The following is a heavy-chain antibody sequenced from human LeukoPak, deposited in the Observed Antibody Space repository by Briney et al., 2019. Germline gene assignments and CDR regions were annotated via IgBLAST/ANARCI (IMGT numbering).Heavy chain of an antibody. CDR1: GFTFSSYW. V-gene: IGHV3-74*01. Sequence: PGGSLRLSCAASGFTFSSYWMHWVRQAPGKGLVWVSRINSDGSSTSYADSVKGRFTISRDNAKNTLYLQMNSLRAEDTAVYYCARSGSGPRYYFDYWGQGTLVTVSS. J-gene: IGHJ4*02. D-gene: IGHD2-15*01. CDR3: ARSGSGPRYYFDY. CDR2: INSDGSST.